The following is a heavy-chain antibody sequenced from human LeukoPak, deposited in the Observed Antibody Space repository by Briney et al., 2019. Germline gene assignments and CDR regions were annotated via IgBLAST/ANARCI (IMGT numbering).Heavy chain of an antibody. D-gene: IGHD1-26*01. CDR2: VNPNSGGT. CDR1: GYTFTDYY. V-gene: IGHV1-2*02. CDR3: ARELPEWELLIPHY. J-gene: IGHJ4*02. Sequence: ASVKVSCKASGYTFTDYYMHWVRQAPGQGLEWMGWVNPNSGGTNYAQKFQGRVTMTRDTSISTAYMELSRLRSDDTAVYYCARELPEWELLIPHYWGQGTLVTVSS.